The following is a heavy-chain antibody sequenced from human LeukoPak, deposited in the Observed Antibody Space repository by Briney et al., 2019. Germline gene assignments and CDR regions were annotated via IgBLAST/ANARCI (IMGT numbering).Heavy chain of an antibody. J-gene: IGHJ4*02. V-gene: IGHV3-30*04. CDR3: ARDKFYSSSYFDY. D-gene: IGHD6-13*01. Sequence: GGSLRLSCAASGFTFSNYAMHWVRQAPGKGLEWVAVISYDGNNKYYADSVKGRFTIARDNSKNTLYLQMNSLRAEDTAVYYCARDKFYSSSYFDYWGQGTLVTVSS. CDR2: ISYDGNNK. CDR1: GFTFSNYA.